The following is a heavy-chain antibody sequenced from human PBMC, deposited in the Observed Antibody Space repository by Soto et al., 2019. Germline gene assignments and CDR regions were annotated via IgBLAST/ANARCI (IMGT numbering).Heavy chain of an antibody. CDR1: GYSVSSDSAA. V-gene: IGHV6-1*01. CDR2: AYYRSRWYV. Sequence: PSHTLSLTCAISGYSVSSDSAALNWIRQSPSRGLEWLGRAYYRSRWYVDYAESVKSRITMKTDTSKNQLSLLLNSVTPEDTAVYYCARGNSGNYFNGAFHIWGQETMVTVSS. CDR3: ARGNSGNYFNGAFHI. D-gene: IGHD1-26*01. J-gene: IGHJ3*02.